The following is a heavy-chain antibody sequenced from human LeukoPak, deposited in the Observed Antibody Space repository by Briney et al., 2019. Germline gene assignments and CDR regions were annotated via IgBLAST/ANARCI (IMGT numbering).Heavy chain of an antibody. J-gene: IGHJ4*02. CDR3: ARPRGNVEMAAIPFDY. CDR1: GFTFSTYN. V-gene: IGHV3-21*01. Sequence: GGSLRLSCAASGFTFSTYNMNWVRHAPGKGLEWVSSISSSSSYIYYADSVKGRFTISRDNAKNSLYLQMNSLRAEDTAVYYCARPRGNVEMAAIPFDYWGQGTLVTVSS. CDR2: ISSSSSYI. D-gene: IGHD5-24*01.